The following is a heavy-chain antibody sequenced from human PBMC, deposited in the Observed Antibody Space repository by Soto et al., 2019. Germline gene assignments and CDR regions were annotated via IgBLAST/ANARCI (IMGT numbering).Heavy chain of an antibody. CDR1: GGSISSGGYY. Sequence: PSETLSLTCTVSGGSISSGGYYWSWIRQHPGKGLEWIGYIYYSGSTYYNPSLKSRVTISVDTSKNQFSLKLSSVTAADTAVYYCARATSLVYCFDYWGQGTLVTVSS. D-gene: IGHD3-9*01. CDR3: ARATSLVYCFDY. V-gene: IGHV4-31*03. CDR2: IYYSGST. J-gene: IGHJ4*02.